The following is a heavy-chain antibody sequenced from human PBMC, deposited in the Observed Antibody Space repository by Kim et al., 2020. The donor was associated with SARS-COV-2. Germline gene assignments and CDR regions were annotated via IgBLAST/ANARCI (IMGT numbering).Heavy chain of an antibody. CDR3: ARSRAGPY. CDR2: INHSGST. CDR1: GGSFSGYY. Sequence: SETLSLTCAVYGGSFSGYYWSWIRQPPGKGLEWIGEINHSGSTNYNPSLKSRVTISVDTSKNQFSLKLSSVTAADTAVYYCARSRAGPYWGQGTLVTVSS. V-gene: IGHV4-34*01. J-gene: IGHJ4*02.